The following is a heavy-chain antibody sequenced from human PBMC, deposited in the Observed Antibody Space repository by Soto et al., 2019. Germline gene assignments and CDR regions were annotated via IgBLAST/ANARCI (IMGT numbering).Heavy chain of an antibody. J-gene: IGHJ4*02. D-gene: IGHD2-21*02. CDR2: IYNSGNT. Sequence: PSETLSLTCTVSGGSISSYYWNWIRQPPGKGLEWIGYIYNSGNTNYNPSLKSRVTISVDTSKNQFSLKLSSVTAADTAVYYCAGLAYCGGDCYFFDYWGQGTLVTVSS. CDR3: AGLAYCGGDCYFFDY. CDR1: GGSISSYY. V-gene: IGHV4-59*01.